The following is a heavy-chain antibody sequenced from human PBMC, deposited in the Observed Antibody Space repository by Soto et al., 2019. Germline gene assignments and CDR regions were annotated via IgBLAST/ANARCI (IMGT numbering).Heavy chain of an antibody. V-gene: IGHV1-46*01. Sequence: GASVKVSCKASGYTFTSYYMHWVRQAPGQGLEWMGIINPSGGSTSYAQKFQGRVTMTRDTSTSTVYMELSSLRSEDTAVYYCARDPRRNIARNIVVVPAASISWFDPWGQGTLVTVSS. J-gene: IGHJ5*01. CDR3: ARDPRRNIARNIVVVPAASISWFDP. D-gene: IGHD2-2*01. CDR2: INPSGGST. CDR1: GYTFTSYY.